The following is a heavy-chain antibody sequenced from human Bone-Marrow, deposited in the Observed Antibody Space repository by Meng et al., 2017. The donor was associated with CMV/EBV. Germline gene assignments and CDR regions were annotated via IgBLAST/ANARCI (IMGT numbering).Heavy chain of an antibody. CDR1: GGSISSYY. CDR2: IKQDGSEK. D-gene: IGHD3-3*01. CDR3: ARDGGLPDAFDI. J-gene: IGHJ3*02. Sequence: ETLSLTCTVPGGSISSYYWSWVRQAPGKGLEWVANIKQDGSEKYYVDSVKGRFTISRDNAKNSLYLQMNSLRAEDTAVYYCARDGGLPDAFDIWGQGTMVTVSS. V-gene: IGHV3-7*01.